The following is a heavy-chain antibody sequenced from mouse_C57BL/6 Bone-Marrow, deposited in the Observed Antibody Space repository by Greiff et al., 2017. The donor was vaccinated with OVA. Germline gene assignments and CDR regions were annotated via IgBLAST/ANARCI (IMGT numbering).Heavy chain of an antibody. CDR2: IDPENGDT. J-gene: IGHJ4*01. D-gene: IGHD2-3*01. Sequence: VQLKESGAELVRPGASVKLSCTASGFNIKDDYMHWVKQRPEQGLEWIGSIDPENGDTEYASKFQGKATITADTSSNTAYLQLSSLTSEDTAVYYCTADGSYAMDYWGQGTSVTVSS. CDR3: TADGSYAMDY. CDR1: GFNIKDDY. V-gene: IGHV14-4*01.